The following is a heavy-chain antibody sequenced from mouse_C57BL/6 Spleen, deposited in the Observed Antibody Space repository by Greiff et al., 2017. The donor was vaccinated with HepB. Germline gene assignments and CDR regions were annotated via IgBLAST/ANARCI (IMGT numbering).Heavy chain of an antibody. D-gene: IGHD1-1*01. Sequence: VQLQQSGAELVRPGASVTLSCKASGYTFTDYEMHWVKQTPVHGLEWIGAIDPETGGTAYNQKFKGKAILTADKSSSTAYMELRSLTSEDSAVYYCTRSYYYEGLGYWGQGTTLTVSS. J-gene: IGHJ2*01. CDR1: GYTFTDYE. CDR2: IDPETGGT. V-gene: IGHV1-15*01. CDR3: TRSYYYEGLGY.